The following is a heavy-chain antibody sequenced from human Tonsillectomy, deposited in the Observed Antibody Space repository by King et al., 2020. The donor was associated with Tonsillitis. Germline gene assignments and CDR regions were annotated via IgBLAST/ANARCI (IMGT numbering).Heavy chain of an antibody. V-gene: IGHV4-4*02. CDR2: IYHSGNT. D-gene: IGHD2-2*01. Sequence: QLQESGPGLVKPSGTLSLTCAVSGGSISSSNWWSWVRQPPGKGLEWIGEIYHSGNTNYNPSLKSRVTISVDKSKNQFSLILSSVTAADTAVYFCAGTLGYCISTSCPQDAFDIWGQGTMVTVSS. CDR1: GGSISSSNW. J-gene: IGHJ3*02. CDR3: AGTLGYCISTSCPQDAFDI.